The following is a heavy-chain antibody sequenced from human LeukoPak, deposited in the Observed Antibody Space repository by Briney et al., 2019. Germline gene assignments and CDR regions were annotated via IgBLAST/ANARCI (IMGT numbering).Heavy chain of an antibody. D-gene: IGHD3-9*01. Sequence: PSETLSLTCTVSGGSISSGGYYWSWIRQHPGKGLEWIGYIYYSGSTYYNPSLKSRVTISVDTSKNQFSLKLSPVTAADTAVYYCASANYDILTGRNWFDPWGQGTLVTVSS. CDR2: IYYSGST. CDR1: GGSISSGGYY. J-gene: IGHJ5*02. CDR3: ASANYDILTGRNWFDP. V-gene: IGHV4-31*03.